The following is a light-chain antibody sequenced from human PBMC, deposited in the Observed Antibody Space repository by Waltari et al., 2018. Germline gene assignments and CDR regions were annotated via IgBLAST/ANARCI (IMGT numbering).Light chain of an antibody. Sequence: QSVLTQPPSASGSPGQSVTISCTGSSSDVGGYNSVSWYQRHPGKAPKLMIYDVNKRPWGGPDRFSGSKSGNTASLTVAGLQVEGEGDYYCGSYADTSTWVFGGGTSLTVL. V-gene: IGLV2-8*01. CDR1: SSDVGGYNS. CDR3: GSYADTSTWV. CDR2: DVN. J-gene: IGLJ3*02.